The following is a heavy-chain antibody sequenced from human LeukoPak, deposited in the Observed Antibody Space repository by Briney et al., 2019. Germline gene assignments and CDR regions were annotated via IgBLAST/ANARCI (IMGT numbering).Heavy chain of an antibody. CDR2: INPSGGST. CDR3: ARDGLMITFGGIIVNSRYYYMDV. J-gene: IGHJ6*03. V-gene: IGHV1-46*01. D-gene: IGHD3-16*02. CDR1: GYTFTSYY. Sequence: ASVKVSCKASGYTFTSYYMHWVRQAPGQGLEWMGIINPSGGSTSYAQKFQGRVTMTRDMSTSTVYMELSSLRSGDTAVYYCARDGLMITFGGIIVNSRYYYMDVWGKGTTVTVSS.